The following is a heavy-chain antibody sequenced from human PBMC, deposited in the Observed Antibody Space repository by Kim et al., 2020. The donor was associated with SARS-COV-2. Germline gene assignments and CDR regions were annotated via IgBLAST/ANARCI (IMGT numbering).Heavy chain of an antibody. J-gene: IGHJ4*02. CDR1: GFTFSSYA. CDR2: ISYDGSNK. CDR3: ARHLAVAGTMDY. Sequence: GGSLRLSCAASGFTFSSYAMHWVRQAPGKGLEWVAVISYDGSNKYYADSVKGRFTISRDNSKNTLYLQMNSLRAEDTAVYYCARHLAVAGTMDYWGQGTL. D-gene: IGHD6-19*01. V-gene: IGHV3-30-3*01.